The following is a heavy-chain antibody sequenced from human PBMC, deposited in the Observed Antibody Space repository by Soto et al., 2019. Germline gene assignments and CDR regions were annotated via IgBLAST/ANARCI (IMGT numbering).Heavy chain of an antibody. D-gene: IGHD3-22*01. CDR3: ARDSHPYYYDRTGSVDY. CDR2: IWYDGSNK. CDR1: GFTFSSYG. J-gene: IGHJ4*02. V-gene: IGHV3-33*01. Sequence: GGSLRLSCAASGFTFSSYGMHWVRQAPGKGLEWVAVIWYDGSNKYYADSVKGRFTISRDNSKNTLYLQMNSLRAEDTAVYYCARDSHPYYYDRTGSVDYWGQGTLVTLSS.